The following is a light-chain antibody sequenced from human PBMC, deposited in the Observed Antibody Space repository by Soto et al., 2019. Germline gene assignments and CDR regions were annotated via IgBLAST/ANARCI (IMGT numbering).Light chain of an antibody. CDR3: QQYNSYPYT. CDR1: QSISSW. J-gene: IGKJ2*01. V-gene: IGKV1-5*01. Sequence: DIQMTQSPSTLSASVGDRVTITCRASQSISSWLAWYQQKPGKAPKLLIYDASSLESGVPARFSGSGSGTEFTLTNSSLQPDDFATYYGQQYNSYPYTFGQGTKLEIK. CDR2: DAS.